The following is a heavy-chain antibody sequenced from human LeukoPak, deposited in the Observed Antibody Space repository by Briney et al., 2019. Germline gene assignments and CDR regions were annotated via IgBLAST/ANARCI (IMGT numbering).Heavy chain of an antibody. Sequence: PSETLSLTCTVSGGSIRSYYWSWIRQPAGKGLEWIGRIYTSGSTNYNPSLKSRVTMSVDTSKNQFSLKLSSVTAADTAVYYCARDPTYCYGSGSYYFPTWGQGTMVTVSS. D-gene: IGHD3-10*01. CDR1: GGSIRSYY. J-gene: IGHJ3*01. V-gene: IGHV4-4*07. CDR3: ARDPTYCYGSGSYYFPT. CDR2: IYTSGST.